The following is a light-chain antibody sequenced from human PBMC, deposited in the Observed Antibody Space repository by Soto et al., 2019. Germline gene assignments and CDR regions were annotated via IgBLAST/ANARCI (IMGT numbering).Light chain of an antibody. Sequence: QSALTQPPSVSGSPGQSVTISCTGTSSDVDSYNRVSWFQQPPGTAPKLMIHEVSNRPSGVPDRFSGSMSGNTASLTIAGLQAEDEADYRCTSYTSSSTFDAFGGGTKLTVL. CDR1: SSDVDSYNR. CDR2: EVS. CDR3: TSYTSSSTFDA. J-gene: IGLJ2*01. V-gene: IGLV2-18*02.